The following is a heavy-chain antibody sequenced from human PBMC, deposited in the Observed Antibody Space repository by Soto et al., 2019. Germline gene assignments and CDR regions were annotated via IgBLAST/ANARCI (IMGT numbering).Heavy chain of an antibody. CDR2: IKQDGGAK. CDR1: GFTFSNYW. J-gene: IGHJ4*02. Sequence: EVHLVESGGGLVQPGGSPRLSCAASGFTFSNYWMTWVRQAPGKGLEWVANIKQDGGAKYYVDSVKGRFTISRDNAKNSLYLQMSSLRAEDTAVYYCAKAIYGGNSDFGYWGQGTLVTVSS. D-gene: IGHD4-17*01. CDR3: AKAIYGGNSDFGY. V-gene: IGHV3-7*05.